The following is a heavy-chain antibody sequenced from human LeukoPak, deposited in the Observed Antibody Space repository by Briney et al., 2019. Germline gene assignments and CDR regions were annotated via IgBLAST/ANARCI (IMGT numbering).Heavy chain of an antibody. V-gene: IGHV3-21*01. CDR1: GFTLSTYS. CDR3: ARGGVGLVIIPGWEYDYYGLDV. D-gene: IGHD3/OR15-3a*01. Sequence: NPGGSLRLPCAASGFTLSTYSMNWVRQAPGKGLEWVPSISSSSSYMYYADSVKGRFIISRDNAKNSLHPQMNSLRAEDTAVYYCARGGVGLVIIPGWEYDYYGLDVWGQGTTVTVSS. CDR2: ISSSSSYM. J-gene: IGHJ6*02.